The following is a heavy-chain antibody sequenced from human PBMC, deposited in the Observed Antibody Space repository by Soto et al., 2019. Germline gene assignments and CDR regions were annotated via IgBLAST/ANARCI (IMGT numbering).Heavy chain of an antibody. D-gene: IGHD3-3*01. J-gene: IGHJ4*02. Sequence: SATLSLTCAVYGGSFSGYYWSWIRQPPGKGLEWIGEINHSGSTNYNPSLKSRVTISVDTSKNQFSLKLSSVTAADTAVYYCARGRAIFGVVIVFGYWGQGTLVTAPQ. CDR2: INHSGST. CDR3: ARGRAIFGVVIVFGY. V-gene: IGHV4-34*01. CDR1: GGSFSGYY.